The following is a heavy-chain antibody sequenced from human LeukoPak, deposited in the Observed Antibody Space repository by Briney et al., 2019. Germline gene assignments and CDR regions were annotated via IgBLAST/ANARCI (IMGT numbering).Heavy chain of an antibody. Sequence: GRSLRLSCAASGFTFSSYGMHWVRQAPGKGLEGVAVISYDGSNKYYADSVKGRFTISRDNSKNTLYLQMNSLRAEDTAVYYCAKDTGSGWVFDYWGQGTLVTVSS. CDR2: ISYDGSNK. CDR1: GFTFSSYG. CDR3: AKDTGSGWVFDY. D-gene: IGHD6-19*01. J-gene: IGHJ4*02. V-gene: IGHV3-30*18.